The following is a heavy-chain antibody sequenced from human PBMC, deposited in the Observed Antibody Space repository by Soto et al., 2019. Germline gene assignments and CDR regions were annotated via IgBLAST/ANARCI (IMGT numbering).Heavy chain of an antibody. D-gene: IGHD3-16*01. CDR2: MNPNSGNT. V-gene: IGHV1-8*01. Sequence: ASVKVSCKASGYTFTSYDINWVRQATGQGLEWMGWMNPNSGNTGYAQKFQGRVTMARDISIATAYMELSSLRSDDTAIYYCARMATFGSLNWFDPWGQGTLVTVSS. CDR3: ARMATFGSLNWFDP. CDR1: GYTFTSYD. J-gene: IGHJ5*02.